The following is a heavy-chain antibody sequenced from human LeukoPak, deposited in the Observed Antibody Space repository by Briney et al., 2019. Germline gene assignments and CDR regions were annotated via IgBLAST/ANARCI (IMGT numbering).Heavy chain of an antibody. CDR3: ARRPLIAATPYLGS. V-gene: IGHV3-21*01. J-gene: IGHJ4*02. CDR1: GFTFSTYT. CDR2: ISSSISYI. D-gene: IGHD2-15*01. Sequence: GGSLRLSCAASGFTFSTYTMNWVRQAPGKGLEWVSSISSSISYIYYADSVKGRFTISRDNAKNSLYLQMNSLSAEDTAVYYCARRPLIAATPYLGSWGQGTLVTVSS.